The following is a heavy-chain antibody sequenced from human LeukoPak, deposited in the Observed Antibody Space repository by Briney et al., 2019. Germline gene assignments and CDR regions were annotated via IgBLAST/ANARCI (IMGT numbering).Heavy chain of an antibody. CDR3: ARYYYDSSGYPPVLDY. CDR2: IYYTGNA. J-gene: IGHJ4*02. CDR1: GGSIGNYY. Sequence: SETLSLTCTVSGGSIGNYYWSWIRQPPGKGLEWIGYIYYTGNANYNPSLKSRVTISVDTSKNQFSLKLSSVTAADTAVYYCARYYYDSSGYPPVLDYWGQGTLVTVSS. V-gene: IGHV4-59*01. D-gene: IGHD3-22*01.